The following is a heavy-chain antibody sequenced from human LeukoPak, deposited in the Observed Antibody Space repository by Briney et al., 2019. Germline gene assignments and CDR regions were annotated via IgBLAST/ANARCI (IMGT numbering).Heavy chain of an antibody. CDR2: ISYDGSNK. V-gene: IGHV3-30-3*01. CDR1: GFTFSSYA. D-gene: IGHD2-2*02. CDR3: ARVGIVVVPAVIDAGAFDY. J-gene: IGHJ4*02. Sequence: GGSLSLSCAASGFTFSSYAMHWVRQAPGKGLEWVAVISYDGSNKYYADSVKGRFTISRDNSKNTLYLQMNSLRAEDTAVYYCARVGIVVVPAVIDAGAFDYWGQGTLVTVSS.